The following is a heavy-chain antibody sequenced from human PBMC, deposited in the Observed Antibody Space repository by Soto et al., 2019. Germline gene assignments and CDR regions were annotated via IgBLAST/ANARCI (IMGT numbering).Heavy chain of an antibody. J-gene: IGHJ5*02. CDR3: GKARGSWFEP. CDR2: INHSGST. Sequence: PETFCLTRAVSGGFFSGCDWSCILLPPGKGLERIGEINHSGSTNYLPSFNSRVTISVDTSKTQFSLKLSSVTAADTAVYYCGKARGSWFEPWGEGSLVTVS. CDR1: GGFFSGCD. D-gene: IGHD3-10*01. V-gene: IGHV4-34*01.